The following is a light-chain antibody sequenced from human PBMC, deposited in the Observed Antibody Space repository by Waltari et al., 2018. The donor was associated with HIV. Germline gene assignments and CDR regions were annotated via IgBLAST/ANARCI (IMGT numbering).Light chain of an antibody. J-gene: IGLJ3*02. CDR2: GNS. V-gene: IGLV1-40*01. CDR3: QSYDSSLSGWV. Sequence: QSVLTQPPSVSGAPGQRVTISCTGTSSNIGAGYAVHWYHQLPGTAPKLLIYGNSNRPSGVPDRFSGSKSGTSASLAITGLQAEDEADYYCQSYDSSLSGWVFGGGTKLTVL. CDR1: SSNIGAGYA.